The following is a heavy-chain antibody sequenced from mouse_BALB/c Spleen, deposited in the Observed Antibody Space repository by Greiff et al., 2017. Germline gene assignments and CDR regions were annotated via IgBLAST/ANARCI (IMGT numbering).Heavy chain of an antibody. CDR3: ARLTTATYFDY. D-gene: IGHD1-2*01. J-gene: IGHJ2*01. V-gene: IGHV5-12-1*01. CDR2: ISSGGGST. Sequence: EVQVVESGGGLVKPGGSLKLSCAASGFAFSSYDMSWVRQTPEKRLEWVAYISSGGGSTYYPDTVKGRFTISRDNAKNTLYLQMSSLKSEDTAMYYCARLTTATYFDYWGQGTTLTVSS. CDR1: GFAFSSYD.